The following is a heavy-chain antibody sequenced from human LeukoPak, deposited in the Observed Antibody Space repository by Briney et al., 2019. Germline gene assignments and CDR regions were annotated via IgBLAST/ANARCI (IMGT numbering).Heavy chain of an antibody. Sequence: SVKVSCKASGGTFSSYAISWVRQAPGQGLEWMGRIIPIFGIANYAQKFQGRVTITADKSTSTAYMELSSLRSEDTAVYYCAGTYYCYCSGSYYFDYWGQGTLDTVSS. CDR3: AGTYYCYCSGSYYFDY. CDR2: IIPIFGIA. D-gene: IGHD3-22*01. CDR1: GGTFSSYA. V-gene: IGHV1-69*04. J-gene: IGHJ4*02.